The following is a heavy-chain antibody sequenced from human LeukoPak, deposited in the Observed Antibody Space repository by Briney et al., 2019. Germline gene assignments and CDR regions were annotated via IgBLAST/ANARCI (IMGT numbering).Heavy chain of an antibody. CDR1: XXXXXXXS. CDR2: ISSSTSYI. Sequence: GSLRLSCAXXXXXXXXXSMXXXRQAPXXXLEXXSSISSSTSYIYYADSVKGRFTISKDNAKNSLYLQMNSLRAEDTAVYYCARAGGSTVSHSDYWGQGTLVTVSS. D-gene: IGHD4-17*01. CDR3: ARAGGSTVSHSDY. J-gene: IGHJ4*02. V-gene: IGHV3-21*01.